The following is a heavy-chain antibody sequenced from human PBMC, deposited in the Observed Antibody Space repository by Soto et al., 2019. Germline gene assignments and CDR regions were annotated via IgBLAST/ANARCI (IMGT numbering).Heavy chain of an antibody. J-gene: IGHJ6*01. V-gene: IGHV4-31*03. CDR2: IYYSGST. D-gene: IGHD2-2*01. CDR3: AVGYCSSTSCPTQYYYYYGMDV. CDR1: GGSISSGGYY. Sequence: PSETLSLTCTVSGGSISSGGYYWSWIRQHPGKGLEWIGYIYYSGSTYYNPSLKSRVTISVDTSKNQFSLKLSSVTAADTAVYYCAVGYCSSTSCPTQYYYYYGMDVWGQGTTVTVSS.